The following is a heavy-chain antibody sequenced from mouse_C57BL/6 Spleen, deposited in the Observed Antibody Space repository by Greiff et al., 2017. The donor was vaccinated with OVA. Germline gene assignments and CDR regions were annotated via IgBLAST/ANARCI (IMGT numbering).Heavy chain of an antibody. J-gene: IGHJ2*01. V-gene: IGHV1-54*01. Sequence: QVQLKQSGAELVRPGTSVKVSCKASGYAFTNYLIEWVKQRPGQGLEWIGVINPGSGGTNYNEKFKGKATLTADKSSSTAYMQLSSLTSEDSAVYFCARSLDGYYDFDYWGQGTTLTVSS. CDR2: INPGSGGT. CDR3: ARSLDGYYDFDY. D-gene: IGHD2-3*01. CDR1: GYAFTNYL.